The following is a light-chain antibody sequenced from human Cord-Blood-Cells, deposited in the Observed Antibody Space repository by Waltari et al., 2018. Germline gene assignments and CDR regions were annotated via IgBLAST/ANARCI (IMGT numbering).Light chain of an antibody. CDR3: NSRDSSGNHLV. CDR1: SLRSYY. V-gene: IGLV3-19*01. Sequence: SSELTQDPAVSVALGQPVRITCQGDSLRSYYASWYQQKPGQAPRLVIYVTNNRHSAIPDRFAGSKSGNTASLTITGAQAEDEAYYYCNSRDSSGNHLVFGAGTKLTVL. J-gene: IGLJ3*02. CDR2: VTN.